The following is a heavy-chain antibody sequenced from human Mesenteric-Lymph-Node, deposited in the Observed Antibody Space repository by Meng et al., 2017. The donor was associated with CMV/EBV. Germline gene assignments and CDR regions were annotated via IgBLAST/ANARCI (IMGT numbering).Heavy chain of an antibody. CDR1: GYTFTRYY. D-gene: IGHD6-13*01. CDR2: INPSGGSP. J-gene: IGHJ4*02. CDR3: ARAAAAANFDY. V-gene: IGHV1-46*01. Sequence: ASVKVSCKASGYTFTRYYMHWVRQAPGQGLEWMGVINPSGGSPSYAQKFQGRVTMTRDTSTGTVYMELSRLRSEDTAVYYCARAAAAANFDYWGQGTLVTVSS.